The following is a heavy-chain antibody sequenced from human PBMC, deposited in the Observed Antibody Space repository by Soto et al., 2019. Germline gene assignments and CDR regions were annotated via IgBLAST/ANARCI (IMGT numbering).Heavy chain of an antibody. CDR2: ISSSSSYI. D-gene: IGHD3-3*01. J-gene: IGHJ6*02. CDR1: GFTFSSYS. V-gene: IGHV3-21*01. Sequence: PGGSLRLSCAASGFTFSSYSMNWVRQAPGKGLEWVSSISSSSSYIYYADSVKGRFTISRDNAKNSLYLQMNSLRAEDTAVYYCAKGYYDFWSGYSYYYYGMDVWGQGTTVTVSS. CDR3: AKGYYDFWSGYSYYYYGMDV.